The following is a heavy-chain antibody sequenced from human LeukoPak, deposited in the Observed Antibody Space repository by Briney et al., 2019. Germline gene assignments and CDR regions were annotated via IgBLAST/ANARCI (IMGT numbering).Heavy chain of an antibody. V-gene: IGHV4-4*07. D-gene: IGHD1-26*01. CDR3: ARQGELLSPIDS. CDR1: GVSITSYY. J-gene: IGHJ4*02. Sequence: SETLSLTCTVSGVSITSYYWSWIRQPAGKGLEWIGRFYTSGSTNYNPSLKSRVTMSVDTSKNQFSLKLSSVTAADTAVYYCARQGELLSPIDSWGQGTLVTVSS. CDR2: FYTSGST.